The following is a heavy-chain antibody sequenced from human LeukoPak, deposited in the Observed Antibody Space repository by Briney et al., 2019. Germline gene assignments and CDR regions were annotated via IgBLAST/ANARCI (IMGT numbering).Heavy chain of an antibody. CDR1: GFTFSSYW. CDR3: ARSAAAGFSYYSYYLDV. Sequence: PGGSLRLSCAASGFTFSSYWIHWVRQAPGKGLVWVSRINSDGSSTTYADSVKGRFTISRDNAKNTQYLQMNSLRAEDTAVYYCARSAAAGFSYYSYYLDVWGKGTTVTIFS. CDR2: INSDGSST. J-gene: IGHJ6*03. V-gene: IGHV3-74*01. D-gene: IGHD6-13*01.